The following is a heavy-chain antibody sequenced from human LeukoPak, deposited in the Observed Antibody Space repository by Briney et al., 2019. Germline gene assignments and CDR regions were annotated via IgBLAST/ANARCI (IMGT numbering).Heavy chain of an antibody. J-gene: IGHJ5*02. Sequence: PSETLSLTCTVSGGSISSSSYYWSWIRQPAGKGLEWIGRIYTSGSTNYNPSLKSRVTMSVDTSKNQFSLKLSSVTAADTAVYYCARDVSRSSWENWFDPWGQGTLVTVSS. CDR2: IYTSGST. V-gene: IGHV4-61*02. CDR3: ARDVSRSSWENWFDP. CDR1: GGSISSSSYY. D-gene: IGHD6-13*01.